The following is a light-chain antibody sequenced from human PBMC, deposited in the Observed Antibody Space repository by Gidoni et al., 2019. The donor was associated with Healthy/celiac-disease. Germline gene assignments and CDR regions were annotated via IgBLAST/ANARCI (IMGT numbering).Light chain of an antibody. CDR1: QSISNY. CDR3: QQRGNWPA. CDR2: DAS. J-gene: IGKJ1*01. V-gene: IGKV3-11*01. Sequence: EIVLTQSPATLSLSPGERATLSCRASQSISNYLAWYQQKPGQAPRLLIYDASNRATGIPARFSGSGSGTDFTLTISGLEPEDSAVYYCQQRGNWPAFGQGTKVEIK.